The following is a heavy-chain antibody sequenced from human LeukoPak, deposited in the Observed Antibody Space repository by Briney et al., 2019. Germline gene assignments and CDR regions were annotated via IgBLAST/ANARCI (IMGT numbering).Heavy chain of an antibody. J-gene: IGHJ3*02. CDR2: ISYDGSNK. D-gene: IGHD1-7*01. CDR3: ARDPGTTQTLHDAFDI. V-gene: IGHV3-30*04. Sequence: GGSLRLSCAASGFTFSSYAMHWVRQAPGKGLEWVAVISYDGSNKYYADSVKGRFTISRDNARNSLYLQMNSLRAEDTAVYYCARDPGTTQTLHDAFDIWGQGTMVTVSS. CDR1: GFTFSSYA.